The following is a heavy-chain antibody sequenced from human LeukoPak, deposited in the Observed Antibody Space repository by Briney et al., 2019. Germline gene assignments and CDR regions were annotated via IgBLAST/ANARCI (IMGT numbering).Heavy chain of an antibody. CDR1: GGSVSSSSYY. Sequence: SETLSLTCTVSGGSVSSSSYYWSWIRRPPGKGLEWIGYIDYSGSTNYNPSLKSRVTISVDTSKNHFSLKLRYVTAADTAVYYCARDRIREFDYWGQGTLVTVSS. J-gene: IGHJ4*02. D-gene: IGHD3-10*01. V-gene: IGHV4-61*03. CDR2: IDYSGST. CDR3: ARDRIREFDY.